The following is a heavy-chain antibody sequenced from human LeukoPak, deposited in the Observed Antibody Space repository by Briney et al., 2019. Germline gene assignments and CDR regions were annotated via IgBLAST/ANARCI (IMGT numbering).Heavy chain of an antibody. CDR2: IKSKTDGGTT. CDR3: TTDPQIYCSSTSCYP. D-gene: IGHD2-2*01. Sequence: VGSLRLSCAASGFTFSNAWMSWVRQAPGKGLEWVGRIKSKTDGGTTDYAAPVKGKFTISRDDSKNTLYLQMNSLKTEDTAVYYCTTDPQIYCSSTSCYPWGQGTLVTVSS. CDR1: GFTFSNAW. V-gene: IGHV3-15*01. J-gene: IGHJ5*02.